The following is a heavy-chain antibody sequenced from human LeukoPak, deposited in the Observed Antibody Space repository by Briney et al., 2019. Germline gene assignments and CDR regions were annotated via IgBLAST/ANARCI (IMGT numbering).Heavy chain of an antibody. CDR2: MNPNSGNT. D-gene: IGHD4-17*01. Sequence: ASVKVSCKASGYTFTNYDINWVRQATGQGLEWMGWMNPNSGNTGYAQKFQGRVTITRNTSISTAYMELSSLRTEDTAVYYCARGHDYASVFDYWGQGILVTVSS. J-gene: IGHJ4*02. CDR3: ARGHDYASVFDY. CDR1: GYTFTNYD. V-gene: IGHV1-8*03.